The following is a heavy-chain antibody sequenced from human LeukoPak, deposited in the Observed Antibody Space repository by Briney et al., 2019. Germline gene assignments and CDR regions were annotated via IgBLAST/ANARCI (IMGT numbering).Heavy chain of an antibody. D-gene: IGHD3-16*01. CDR1: GYSISSGYY. CDR3: ARGLVYGYVWGSYGYYFDY. J-gene: IGHJ4*02. Sequence: SETLSLTCTVSGYSISSGYYWGWIRQPPGKGLEWIGRIYHSGSTYYNPSLKSRVTISVDTSKNQFSLKLSSVTAADTAVYYCARGLVYGYVWGSYGYYFDYWGQGTLVTVSS. CDR2: IYHSGST. V-gene: IGHV4-38-2*02.